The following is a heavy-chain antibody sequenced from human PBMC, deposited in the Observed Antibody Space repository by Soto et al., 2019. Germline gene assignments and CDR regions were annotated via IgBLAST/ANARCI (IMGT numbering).Heavy chain of an antibody. D-gene: IGHD6-13*01. Sequence: GGSLRPSRAASVFPFSSYVMCWVRQAPGKGREWVSVISDGGGSTFYADSVKGRFTISRDNSKNTLYLQMNGLRADDTAVYSCAKDRGSSLYHWFDPWGQGT. CDR3: AKDRGSSLYHWFDP. CDR2: ISDGGGST. J-gene: IGHJ5*02. V-gene: IGHV3-23*01. CDR1: VFPFSSYV.